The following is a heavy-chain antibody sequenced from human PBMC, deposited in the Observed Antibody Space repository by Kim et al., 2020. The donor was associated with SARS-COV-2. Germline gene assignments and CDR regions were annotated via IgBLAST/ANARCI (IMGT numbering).Heavy chain of an antibody. Sequence: ASVKVSCKASEYTFTGFYIHWVRQAPGQGLEWMAWINPNTGDTNYAQKFEGRVTMTRDTSISTAYMEVSRLTSDDTAVYYCARRGSPSGMDVWGQGTTVTVSS. CDR2: INPNTGDT. CDR1: EYTFTGFY. CDR3: ARRGSPSGMDV. D-gene: IGHD1-26*01. J-gene: IGHJ6*02. V-gene: IGHV1-2*02.